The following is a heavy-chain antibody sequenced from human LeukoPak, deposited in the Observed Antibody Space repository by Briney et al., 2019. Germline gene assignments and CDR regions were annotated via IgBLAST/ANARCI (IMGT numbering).Heavy chain of an antibody. D-gene: IGHD2-2*01. V-gene: IGHV3-21*01. CDR1: GFTFSSYS. CDR3: ARGEARARMLNIVVVPAAGQGY. J-gene: IGHJ4*02. CDR2: ISSSSSYI. Sequence: GGSLRLSCAASGFTFSSYSMNWVRQAPGKGLEWVSSISSSSSYIYYADSVKGRFTISRDNAKNSLYLQMNSLRAEDTAVYYRARGEARARMLNIVVVPAAGQGYWGQGTLVTVSS.